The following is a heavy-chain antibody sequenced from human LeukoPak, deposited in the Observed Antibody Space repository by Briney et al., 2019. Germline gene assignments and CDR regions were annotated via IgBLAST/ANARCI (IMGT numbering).Heavy chain of an antibody. Sequence: PSETLSLTCTVSGGSISSSSYYWGWIRQPPGKGLEWIGSIYYSGSTYYNPSLKSRVTISVDTSKNQFSLKLSSVTAADTAVYYCARDFWSGSNWFDPWGQGTLVTVSS. CDR1: GGSISSSSYY. CDR2: IYYSGST. CDR3: ARDFWSGSNWFDP. D-gene: IGHD3-3*01. V-gene: IGHV4-39*07. J-gene: IGHJ5*02.